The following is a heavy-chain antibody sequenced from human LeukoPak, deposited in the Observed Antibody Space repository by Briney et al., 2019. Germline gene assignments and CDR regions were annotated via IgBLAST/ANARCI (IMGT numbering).Heavy chain of an antibody. Sequence: GGSLRLSCEASGFTFSSYAMSWVRQAPGKGLEWVSSISGGGNRTYYADSVKGRFTISRDNSKNTLFLQMNSLRAEDTAVYYCAKNLYCGGGSCYPSALGMDVWGQGTTVTVSS. CDR2: ISGGGNRT. V-gene: IGHV3-23*01. D-gene: IGHD2-15*01. J-gene: IGHJ6*02. CDR1: GFTFSSYA. CDR3: AKNLYCGGGSCYPSALGMDV.